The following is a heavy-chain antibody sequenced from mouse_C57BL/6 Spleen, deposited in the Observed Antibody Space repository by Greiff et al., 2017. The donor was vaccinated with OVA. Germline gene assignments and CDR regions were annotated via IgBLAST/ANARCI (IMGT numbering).Heavy chain of an antibody. CDR3: ARYDYPSMDY. Sequence: QVQLQQPGAELVKPGASVKMSCKASGYTFTSYWITWVKQRPGQGLEWIGDIYPGSGSTNYNEKFKSKATLTVETSSSTAYMQLSSLTSEDSAVYYCARYDYPSMDYWGQGTSVTVSS. CDR1: GYTFTSYW. J-gene: IGHJ4*01. D-gene: IGHD2-4*01. CDR2: IYPGSGST. V-gene: IGHV1-55*01.